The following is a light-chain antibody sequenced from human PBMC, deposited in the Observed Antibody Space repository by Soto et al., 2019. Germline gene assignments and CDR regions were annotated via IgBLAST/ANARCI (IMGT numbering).Light chain of an antibody. CDR2: LEGSGSY. Sequence: QLVLTQSASASASLGSSVKLTCTLSSGHSTYIIAWHQQQPGKAPRYLMKLEGSGSYNKGSGIPDRFSGSSSGADRYLTISNRQFEEEADYYCETWDTNVVVFGGGTKLTVL. J-gene: IGLJ2*01. V-gene: IGLV4-60*02. CDR1: SGHSTYI. CDR3: ETWDTNVVV.